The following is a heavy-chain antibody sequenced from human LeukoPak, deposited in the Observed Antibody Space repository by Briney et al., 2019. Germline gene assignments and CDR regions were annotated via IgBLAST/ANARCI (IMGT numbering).Heavy chain of an antibody. D-gene: IGHD2-15*01. V-gene: IGHV4-34*01. CDR1: GGSFSGYY. CDR2: INHSGST. Sequence: SETLSLTCAVYGGSFSGYYWSWIRQPPGKGLEWIGEINHSGSTNYNPSLKSRVTISVDTSKSQFSLKLSSVTAADTAVYYCARYCSGGSCYGTGSFDYWGQGTLVTVSS. CDR3: ARYCSGGSCYGTGSFDY. J-gene: IGHJ4*02.